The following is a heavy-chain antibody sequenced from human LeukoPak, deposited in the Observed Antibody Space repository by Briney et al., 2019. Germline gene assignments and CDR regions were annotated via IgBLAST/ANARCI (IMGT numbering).Heavy chain of an antibody. CDR3: ARSYSGYDLAFFDY. Sequence: PSEALSLTCTVSGVSISSYYWSWLRQPPGKGLEWIGYIYYSGSTNYNPSLKSRVTILVDTSKNQFSLKLSSVTAADTAVYYCARSYSGYDLAFFDYWGQGTLVTVSS. V-gene: IGHV4-59*01. J-gene: IGHJ4*02. CDR1: GVSISSYY. D-gene: IGHD5-12*01. CDR2: IYYSGST.